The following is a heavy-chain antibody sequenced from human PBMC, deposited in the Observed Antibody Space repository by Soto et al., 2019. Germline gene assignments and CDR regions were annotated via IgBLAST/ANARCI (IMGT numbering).Heavy chain of an antibody. CDR3: AKLGTMGVFDN. J-gene: IGHJ4*02. CDR2: ITFRGDNT. V-gene: IGHV3-23*01. D-gene: IGHD1-26*01. Sequence: GGSLRLSCAASGFTFSSYAMSWVRQAPGKGLEWLAGITFRGDNTYYADSVKGRFTLSRDNSRNRLDLQMNSLKVEDTALYYCAKLGTMGVFDNWGQGTLVTV. CDR1: GFTFSSYA.